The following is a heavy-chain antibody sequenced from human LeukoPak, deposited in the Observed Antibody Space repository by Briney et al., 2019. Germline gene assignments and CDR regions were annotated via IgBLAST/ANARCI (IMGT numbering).Heavy chain of an antibody. D-gene: IGHD5-24*01. CDR2: MYHSGSI. J-gene: IGHJ4*02. V-gene: IGHV4-38-2*02. CDR1: GYSISSGYY. Sequence: PSETLSLTCTVSGYSISSGYYWDWIRQPPGKGLEWSGSMYHSGSIYYNPSLKSRVTMSIDTSKNQFSLKLSSVTAADTAVYYCARGRTAMASFDYWGQGTLVTVSS. CDR3: ARGRTAMASFDY.